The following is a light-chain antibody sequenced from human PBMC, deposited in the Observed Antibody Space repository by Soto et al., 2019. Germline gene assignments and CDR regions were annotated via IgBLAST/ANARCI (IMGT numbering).Light chain of an antibody. CDR2: QAS. J-gene: IGKJ4*01. CDR1: QSISSW. CDR3: QQYNSYPVT. V-gene: IGKV1-5*03. Sequence: DIQMTQSPSTLSASVGDRVTTTCRASQSISSWLAWYQQKPGKAPKLLIYQASTLESGVPSRFSGSGFGTEFTLTITSLQPDDFATYYCQQYNSYPVTFGGGTRVEIK.